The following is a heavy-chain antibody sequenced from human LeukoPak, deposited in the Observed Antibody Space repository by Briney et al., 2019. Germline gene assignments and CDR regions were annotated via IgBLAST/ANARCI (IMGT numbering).Heavy chain of an antibody. CDR3: AKGVGTSYHYHMDV. CDR2: ISWNSYDI. CDR1: GFNFDEYA. V-gene: IGHV3-9*03. J-gene: IGHJ6*03. D-gene: IGHD1-26*01. Sequence: GRSLRLSCAASGFNFDEYAMHWVRQPPGKGLEWVSGISWNSYDIGYADSVKGRFTISRDNAKHSLYLQMNSLRPEDMALYYCAKGVGTSYHYHMDVWGKGTTVIVSS.